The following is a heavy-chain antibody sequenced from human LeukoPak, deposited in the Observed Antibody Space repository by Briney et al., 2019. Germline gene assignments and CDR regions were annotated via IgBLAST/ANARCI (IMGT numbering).Heavy chain of an antibody. CDR3: AKEEGSRFLFMDYIDV. CDR1: GGTFSSYA. D-gene: IGHD3-3*01. J-gene: IGHJ6*03. CDR2: IIPIFGTA. Sequence: ASVKVSCKASGGTFSSYAISWVRQAPGQGLEWMGGIIPIFGTANYAQKFQGRVTITADESTSTAYMELSSLRSEDTAVYYCAKEEGSRFLFMDYIDVWGKGTTVTVSS. V-gene: IGHV1-69*13.